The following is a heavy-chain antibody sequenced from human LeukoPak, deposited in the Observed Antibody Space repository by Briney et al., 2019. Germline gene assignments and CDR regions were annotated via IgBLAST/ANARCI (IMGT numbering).Heavy chain of an antibody. D-gene: IGHD3-10*01. V-gene: IGHV4-59*01. J-gene: IGHJ5*02. CDR2: IYYSGST. Sequence: SETLSLTCTVSGGSISSYYRSWIRQPPGKGLEWIGYIYYSGSTNYNPSLKSRVTISVDTSKNQFSLKVSSVTAADTAVYYCARDRGFGELDDWFDPWGQGTLVTVSS. CDR1: GGSISSYY. CDR3: ARDRGFGELDDWFDP.